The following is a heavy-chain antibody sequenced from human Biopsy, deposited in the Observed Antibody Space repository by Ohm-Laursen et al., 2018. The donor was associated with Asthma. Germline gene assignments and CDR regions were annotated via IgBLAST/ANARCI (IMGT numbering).Heavy chain of an antibody. V-gene: IGHV1-2*06. Sequence: SVTVSCKASGYTFIGCHIHWMRQAPGQGLEWMGRINPNSGGTNYAQRFQGRVTITRDTSISTAYMEVSRLRSEDTAVYYCARGQKSAGDRWFDPWGQGTLVTVSS. D-gene: IGHD6-13*01. CDR3: ARGQKSAGDRWFDP. CDR2: INPNSGGT. CDR1: GYTFIGCH. J-gene: IGHJ5*02.